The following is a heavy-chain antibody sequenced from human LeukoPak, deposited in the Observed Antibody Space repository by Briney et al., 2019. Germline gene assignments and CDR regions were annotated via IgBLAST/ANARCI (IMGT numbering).Heavy chain of an antibody. Sequence: PSGTLSLTCTVSGDSINSLDLWSWVRQPPGKGLEWIGEIYHSGSTNYNPSLKSRVTISVDKSKNQFSLKLSSVTAADTAVYYCARQLGYGDSVWGQGTLVTVSS. V-gene: IGHV4-4*02. D-gene: IGHD4-17*01. CDR1: GDSINSLDL. CDR2: IYHSGST. J-gene: IGHJ4*02. CDR3: ARQLGYGDSV.